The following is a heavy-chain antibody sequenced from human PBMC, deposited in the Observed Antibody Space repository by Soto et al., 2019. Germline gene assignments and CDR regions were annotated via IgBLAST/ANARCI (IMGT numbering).Heavy chain of an antibody. J-gene: IGHJ6*02. CDR3: ARRIAAAGGYYYYAFDV. V-gene: IGHV5-10-1*01. D-gene: IGHD6-13*01. Sequence: GDSLKISCKGSGYNFDTYWINWVRQTPGKGLEWMGRIDPIDSKTKYSPSLEGHITISVDKSISTTYLQWSSLKASDTAIYYCARRIAAAGGYYYYAFDVWGQGTAVTVS. CDR1: GYNFDTYW. CDR2: IDPIDSKT.